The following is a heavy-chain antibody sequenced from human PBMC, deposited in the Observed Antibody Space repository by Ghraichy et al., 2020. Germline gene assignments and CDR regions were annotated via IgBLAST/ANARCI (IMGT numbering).Heavy chain of an antibody. Sequence: TLSLTCAVYGGSFSGYYWSWIRQPPGKGLEWIGEINHSGSTNYNPSLKSRVTISVDTSKNQFSLKLSSVTAADTAVYYCATDRAIAAAGTPSIAVAGLDYWGQGTLVTVSS. CDR3: ATDRAIAAAGTPSIAVAGLDY. J-gene: IGHJ4*02. V-gene: IGHV4-34*01. CDR1: GGSFSGYY. CDR2: INHSGST. D-gene: IGHD6-13*01.